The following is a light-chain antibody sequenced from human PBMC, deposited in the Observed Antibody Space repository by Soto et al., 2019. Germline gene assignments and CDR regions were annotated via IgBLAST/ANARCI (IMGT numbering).Light chain of an antibody. V-gene: IGKV3-20*01. Sequence: EIVLTQSPGTLSLSPGERATLSCRASQSVSSSYLAWYQQKPGQAPRLLIYGASSRATGIPDRFSGSGSGTDFTLTISRLEPGDFAVYYCQQYDSSPLTFGGGTKVEL. CDR2: GAS. CDR1: QSVSSSY. J-gene: IGKJ4*01. CDR3: QQYDSSPLT.